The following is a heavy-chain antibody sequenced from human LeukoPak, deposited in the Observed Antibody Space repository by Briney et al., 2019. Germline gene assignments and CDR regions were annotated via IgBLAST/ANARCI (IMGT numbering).Heavy chain of an antibody. D-gene: IGHD2-15*01. V-gene: IGHV3-21*01. CDR1: GFTFSSYS. Sequence: GGSMRLSCAASGFTFSSYSMTWVRQAPGQGLEWVSSISSSSSYIYYADSVKGRFTISRDNAKNSLYLQMNSLRAEDTAVYYCARGAYWWELGDLDYWGQGTLVTVSS. CDR3: ARGAYWWELGDLDY. CDR2: ISSSSSYI. J-gene: IGHJ4*02.